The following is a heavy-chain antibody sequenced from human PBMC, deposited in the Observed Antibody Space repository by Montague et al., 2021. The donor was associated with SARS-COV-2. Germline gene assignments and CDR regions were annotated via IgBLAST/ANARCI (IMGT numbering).Heavy chain of an antibody. D-gene: IGHD2-2*01. Sequence: CAISGDSVSSNIATWNWIRQSPSIGLEWLGRTYHRPKWYNDYAESVKSRITIDPDTSKHQFSLHLNSVTPEDTAVYYCARIPVGSKYYFDFWGQGTLVTVAS. CDR1: GDSVSSNIAT. CDR3: ARIPVGSKYYFDF. CDR2: TYHRPKWYN. V-gene: IGHV6-1*01. J-gene: IGHJ4*02.